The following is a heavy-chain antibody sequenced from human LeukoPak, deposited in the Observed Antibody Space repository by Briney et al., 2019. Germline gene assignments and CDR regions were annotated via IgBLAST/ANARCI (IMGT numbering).Heavy chain of an antibody. Sequence: GESLKISCKGSGYSFTSYWIGWVRQMSGKGLEWMGIIYPGDSDTSYSPSFQGQVTISADKSIITAYLQWSSLKASDTAMYYCASGSSYYYGSGSYRIDYWGQGTLVTVSS. D-gene: IGHD3-10*01. V-gene: IGHV5-51*01. CDR1: GYSFTSYW. CDR2: IYPGDSDT. CDR3: ASGSSYYYGSGSYRIDY. J-gene: IGHJ4*02.